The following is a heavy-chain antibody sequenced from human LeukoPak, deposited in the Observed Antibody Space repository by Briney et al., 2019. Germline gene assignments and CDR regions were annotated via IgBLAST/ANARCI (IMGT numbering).Heavy chain of an antibody. D-gene: IGHD4-17*01. CDR2: IRSKANSYAT. CDR1: GFTFSGSA. CDR3: TRRADYGDTTFDY. Sequence: GGSLRLSCAASGFTFSGSAMHWVRQASGKGLEWVGRIRSKANSYATGYAASVKGRFTISRDDSKYTAYLQMNSLKTEDTAVYYCTRRADYGDTTFDYWGQGTLVTVSS. J-gene: IGHJ4*02. V-gene: IGHV3-73*01.